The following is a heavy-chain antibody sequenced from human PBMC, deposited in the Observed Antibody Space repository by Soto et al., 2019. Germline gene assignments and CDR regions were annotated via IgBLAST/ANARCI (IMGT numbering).Heavy chain of an antibody. CDR1: GFTFGSYA. CDR3: AKAFGDWYPFEK. Sequence: GGSLSLSCVASGFTFGSYAMSWVRRAPGKGLEWVSTINDSGDLRYYAESVRGRFTISRDNSKNTLYLEVNDLRAEDTARYHCAKAFGDWYPFEKWGLGALVTVSS. J-gene: IGHJ4*02. D-gene: IGHD6-19*01. V-gene: IGHV3-23*01. CDR2: INDSGDLR.